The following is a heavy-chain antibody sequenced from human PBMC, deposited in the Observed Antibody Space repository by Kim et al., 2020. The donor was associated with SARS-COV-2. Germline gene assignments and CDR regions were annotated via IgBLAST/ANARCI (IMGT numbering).Heavy chain of an antibody. J-gene: IGHJ5*02. CDR3: ARLDVHFDFWSAYEGDPGWFDP. CDR1: GYNFIGYW. V-gene: IGHV5-51*01. D-gene: IGHD3-3*01. CDR2: IYPGDSDT. Sequence: GESLKISCEGSGYNFIGYWIGWVRQMPGKGLEWMGVIYPGDSDTKYSPSFQGQVTISADKSISTAYLQWSSLKASDSAVYYCARLDVHFDFWSAYEGDPGWFDPWGQGTLVTVSS.